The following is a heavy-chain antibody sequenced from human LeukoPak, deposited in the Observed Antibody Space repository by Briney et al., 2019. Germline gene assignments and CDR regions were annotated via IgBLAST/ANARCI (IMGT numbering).Heavy chain of an antibody. Sequence: PGGSLRLSCAASGFTFSIYAMSWVRQAPGKGLQWVSSITSLGESTWYVDSVKGRFTITRDNSENTLYPQMHSLRAEDTAVYYCARDRPNYYGSDGHYYRRDGDYWGRGTLVSVSS. V-gene: IGHV3-23*01. CDR2: ITSLGEST. CDR3: ARDRPNYYGSDGHYYRRDGDY. CDR1: GFTFSIYA. D-gene: IGHD3-22*01. J-gene: IGHJ4*02.